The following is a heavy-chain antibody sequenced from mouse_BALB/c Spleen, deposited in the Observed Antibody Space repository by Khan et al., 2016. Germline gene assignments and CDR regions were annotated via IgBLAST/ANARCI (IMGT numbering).Heavy chain of an antibody. Sequence: EVQLQESGPGLVKPSQSLSLTCTVTGYSITSDYAWNWIRQFPGNQLEWLGYISYSGNTRYNPSLKSRISITRDTSKNQFFLQLNSVTTEDTATSYCARKTLYYALDYWGQGTSVTVSS. CDR2: ISYSGNT. CDR1: GYSITSDYA. CDR3: ARKTLYYALDY. D-gene: IGHD3-2*01. V-gene: IGHV3-2*02. J-gene: IGHJ4*01.